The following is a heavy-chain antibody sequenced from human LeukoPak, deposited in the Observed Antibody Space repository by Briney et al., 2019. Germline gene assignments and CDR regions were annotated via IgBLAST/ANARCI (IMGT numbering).Heavy chain of an antibody. CDR2: ISYDGSNK. Sequence: GRSLRLSCAASGFTFSSYGMHWVRQAPGKGLEWVAVISYDGSNKYYADSVKGRFTISRDNSKNTLYLQMNSLRAEDTAVYYCAKELRVQWLPGDYYYYGMDVWGQGTTVTVSS. CDR3: AKELRVQWLPGDYYYYGMDV. J-gene: IGHJ6*02. CDR1: GFTFSSYG. D-gene: IGHD6-19*01. V-gene: IGHV3-30*18.